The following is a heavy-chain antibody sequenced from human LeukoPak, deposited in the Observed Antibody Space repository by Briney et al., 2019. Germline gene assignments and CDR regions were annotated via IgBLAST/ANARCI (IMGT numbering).Heavy chain of an antibody. CDR2: IYYSGGT. J-gene: IGHJ4*02. D-gene: IGHD6-6*01. Sequence: SETLSLTCTVSGGSISSYYWTWIRQPPGKGLGLEWIGYIYYSGGTNYNPSLKSRVTISIDTSKNQVSLKLSSVTAADTAVYYCARLWDSSSSLDYWGQGTLVTVPS. V-gene: IGHV4-59*08. CDR1: GGSISSYY. CDR3: ARLWDSSSSLDY.